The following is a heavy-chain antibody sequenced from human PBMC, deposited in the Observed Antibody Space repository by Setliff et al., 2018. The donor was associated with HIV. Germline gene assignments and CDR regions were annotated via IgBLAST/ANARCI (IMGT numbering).Heavy chain of an antibody. Sequence: PGGSLRLSCAASGFTFDDYAMHWVRQAPGKGLEWVSGIDWSGTNTDYADSVRGRFTISRDNAKKSLYLQMNSLRVEDTAFYYCARVGEKYPDYYYYFDYWGQGTLVTVSS. J-gene: IGHJ4*02. CDR1: GFTFDDYA. CDR3: ARVGEKYPDYYYYFDY. V-gene: IGHV3-20*04. CDR2: IDWSGTNT. D-gene: IGHD2-21*02.